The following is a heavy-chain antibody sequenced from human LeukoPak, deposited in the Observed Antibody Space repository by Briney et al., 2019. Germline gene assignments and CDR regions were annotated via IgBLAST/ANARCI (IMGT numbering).Heavy chain of an antibody. J-gene: IGHJ6*03. V-gene: IGHV3-23*01. Sequence: GGSLRLSCAASGFTFSNYGMTWVRQAPGKELEWVSSINGSGDNTFYADSVKGRFTISRDDSKNTLYLQMDSLGAEDTAIYYCAKKGKYCASTTCYVKQYYFYMDVWGKGTTVTVSS. CDR2: INGSGDNT. CDR1: GFTFSNYG. CDR3: AKKGKYCASTTCYVKQYYFYMDV. D-gene: IGHD2/OR15-2a*01.